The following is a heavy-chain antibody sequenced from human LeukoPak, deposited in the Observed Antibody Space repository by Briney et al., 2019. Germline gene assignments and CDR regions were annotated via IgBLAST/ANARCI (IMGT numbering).Heavy chain of an antibody. CDR2: ISSSSSYI. D-gene: IGHD2-2*02. J-gene: IGHJ4*02. Sequence: PGGSLRLSCAASGFTFSSYSMNWVCQAPGKGLEWVSSISSSSSYIYYADSVKGRFTISRDNAKNSLYLQMNSLRAEDTAVYYCARGRDIVVVPAAIDWGQGTLVTVSS. V-gene: IGHV3-21*01. CDR1: GFTFSSYS. CDR3: ARGRDIVVVPAAID.